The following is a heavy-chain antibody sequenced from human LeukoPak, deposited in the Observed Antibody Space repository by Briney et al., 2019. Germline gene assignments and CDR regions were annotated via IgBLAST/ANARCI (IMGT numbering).Heavy chain of an antibody. V-gene: IGHV7-4-1*02. CDR2: INTNTGNP. J-gene: IGHJ5*02. CDR3: ARDPPVDTAMGYWFDP. CDR1: GYTFTSYA. D-gene: IGHD5-18*01. Sequence: ASVKVSCKASGYTFTSYAMNWVRQAPGQGLEWMGWINTNTGNPTYAQGFTGRFVFSLDTSVSTAYLQISSLKAEDTAVYYCARDPPVDTAMGYWFDPWGQGTLVTVSS.